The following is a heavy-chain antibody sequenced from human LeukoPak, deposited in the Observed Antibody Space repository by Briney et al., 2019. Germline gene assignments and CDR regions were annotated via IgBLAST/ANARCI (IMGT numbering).Heavy chain of an antibody. J-gene: IGHJ5*02. CDR1: GGSISSYY. D-gene: IGHD5-18*01. Sequence: PSETLSLTCTVSGGSISSYYWSWTRHPPGKGLEWIGYIYYSGSTNYNPSLKSRVTISVDTSKNQFSLKLSSVTAADTAVYYCAREGGYSYGPQNFFFDPWGQGTLVTVSS. CDR2: IYYSGST. CDR3: AREGGYSYGPQNFFFDP. V-gene: IGHV4-59*01.